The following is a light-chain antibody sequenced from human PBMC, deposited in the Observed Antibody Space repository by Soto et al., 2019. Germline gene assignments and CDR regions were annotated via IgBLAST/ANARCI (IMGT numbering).Light chain of an antibody. Sequence: QSVLTQPPSASGFPGQSVTISCTGTSSDVGGYSHVSWFQQLPGKAPKLLIYEVTERPSGVPDRFSASKSSNTASLTVSGLQAGDEADYYCSSYAGRFTWVFGGGTKLTVL. J-gene: IGLJ3*02. CDR2: EVT. V-gene: IGLV2-8*01. CDR3: SSYAGRFTWV. CDR1: SSDVGGYSH.